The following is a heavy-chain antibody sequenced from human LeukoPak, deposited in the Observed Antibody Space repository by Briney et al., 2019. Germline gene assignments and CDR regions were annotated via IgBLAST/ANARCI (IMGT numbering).Heavy chain of an antibody. Sequence: AGTLTLSCAVSGVTFSTYSMSWVRQAPGKGLEWVSYIISSSNTIYYAASVKGRFTISRDNDKNLLYLQMNILTAETTAVYYGARDLENTIFRVVIRYHMDVWGKGTTVTVSS. V-gene: IGHV3-48*01. D-gene: IGHD3-3*01. CDR1: GVTFSTYS. CDR2: IISSSNTI. J-gene: IGHJ6*03. CDR3: ARDLENTIFRVVIRYHMDV.